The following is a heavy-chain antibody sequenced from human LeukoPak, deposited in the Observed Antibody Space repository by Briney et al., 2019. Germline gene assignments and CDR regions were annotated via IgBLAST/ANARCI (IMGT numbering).Heavy chain of an antibody. CDR1: GYTFTDYT. Sequence: ASVKVSCKASGYTFTDYTVHWVRLALGQGLEWMGCINPYSGDTNSAQRFQGRVTMTRDTSISTAYMELSRLRSDDTAVYYCASHSSMDVWGKGTTVTVSS. D-gene: IGHD6-13*01. CDR2: INPYSGDT. V-gene: IGHV1-2*02. CDR3: ASHSSMDV. J-gene: IGHJ6*03.